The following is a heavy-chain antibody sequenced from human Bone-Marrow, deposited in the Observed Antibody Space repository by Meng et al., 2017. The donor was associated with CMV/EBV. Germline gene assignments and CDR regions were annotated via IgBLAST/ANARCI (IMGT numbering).Heavy chain of an antibody. D-gene: IGHD2-2*02. J-gene: IGHJ4*02. CDR2: INPNSGGK. CDR1: GYTSTGYY. V-gene: IGHV1-2*02. Sequence: ASVKVTCKASGYTSTGYYMHWVRQAPGQGLEWMGWINPNSGGKNYAQKSQGRVTMIRDTSISTAYMELSRLRTDDTAVYYCARLYCSSTSCDNYWGQGTLVTVSS. CDR3: ARLYCSSTSCDNY.